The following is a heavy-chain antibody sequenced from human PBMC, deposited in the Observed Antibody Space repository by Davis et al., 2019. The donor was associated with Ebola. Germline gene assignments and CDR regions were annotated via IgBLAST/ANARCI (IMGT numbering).Heavy chain of an antibody. D-gene: IGHD4-17*01. CDR3: AKVHPPTTVTTGWFDP. Sequence: PAGSQTLSCAASGFIFSSYAMSWVRQAPGKGLAWVSSISFRSITYHADSVKGRFTISRDNSKNTLYLQMNSLRAEDTAVYYCAKVHPPTTVTTGWFDPWGQGTLVTVSS. V-gene: IGHV3-23*01. CDR1: GFIFSSYA. J-gene: IGHJ5*02. CDR2: ISFRSIT.